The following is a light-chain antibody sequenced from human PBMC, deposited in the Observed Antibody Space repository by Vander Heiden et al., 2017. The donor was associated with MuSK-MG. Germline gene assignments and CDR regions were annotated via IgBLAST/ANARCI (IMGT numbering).Light chain of an antibody. Sequence: QSVLTQPASVSGSPGQSITISCSGTSRNIGGYDYVSWYQQSPGKAPNLIIYDVSNRPSGVSDRFSGSKSGNTASLTISGLHVDDEADYYCASYTTTSALYVFGAGTKVTAL. CDR3: ASYTTTSALYV. J-gene: IGLJ1*01. V-gene: IGLV2-14*01. CDR2: DVS. CDR1: SRNIGGYDY.